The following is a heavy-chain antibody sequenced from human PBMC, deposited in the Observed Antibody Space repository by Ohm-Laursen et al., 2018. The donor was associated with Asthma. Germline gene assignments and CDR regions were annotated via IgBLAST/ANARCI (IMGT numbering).Heavy chain of an antibody. CDR3: ARDLLVSGYYYDSSGYFMY. J-gene: IGHJ4*02. D-gene: IGHD3-22*01. Sequence: SLRLSCAASGFTFSSYGMHWVRQAPGKGLEWVAVISYDGSNKYYADSVKGRFTISRDNSKNTLYLQMNSLRAEDTAVYYCARDLLVSGYYYDSSGYFMYWGQGTLVTVSS. CDR1: GFTFSSYG. V-gene: IGHV3-30*03. CDR2: ISYDGSNK.